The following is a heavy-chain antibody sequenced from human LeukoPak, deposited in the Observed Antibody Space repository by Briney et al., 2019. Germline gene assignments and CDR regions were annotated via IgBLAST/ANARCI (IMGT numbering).Heavy chain of an antibody. D-gene: IGHD4-17*01. CDR3: AKNGEELDVGYRDLVFGYYHYYMDV. Sequence: GGSLRLSCAASGFTFNRYGMSWVRQAPGKGLKWVSSVGGGGVTTYYGDTVKGRFSITRDNFKNTVHLQMNSLRAEDTAIYYCAKNGEELDVGYRDLVFGYYHYYMDVWGKGTAVTVSS. CDR1: GFTFNRYG. V-gene: IGHV3-23*01. J-gene: IGHJ6*03. CDR2: VGGGGVTT.